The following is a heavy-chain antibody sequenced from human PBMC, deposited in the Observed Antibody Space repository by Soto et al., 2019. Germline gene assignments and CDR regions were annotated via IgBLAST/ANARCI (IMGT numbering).Heavy chain of an antibody. V-gene: IGHV6-1*01. CDR3: ARLRGNSWLDS. Sequence: PSQTLSLTCAISGDSVSTNSATWDWIRQSPSRGLEWPGRTYYRSKWENDYAVSVKGRISIIPDTTNNRLSLQLNSVSPDDTAVYYCARLRGNSWLDSWGQGTLVTLSS. CDR2: TYYRSKWEN. J-gene: IGHJ5*01. CDR1: GDSVSTNSAT.